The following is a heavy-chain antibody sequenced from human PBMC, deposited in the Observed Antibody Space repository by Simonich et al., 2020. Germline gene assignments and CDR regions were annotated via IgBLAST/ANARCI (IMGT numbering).Heavy chain of an antibody. Sequence: EVQLVESGGGLVQPGGSLRLSCAASGFTFSSYEMNWVRQAPGKWLEWVSYISSSGSTIYYSDSVKGRLTISRDNAKNSLYLQMNSLRAEDTAVYYCARDFRLQLVEIGTYYYYGMDVWGQGTTVTVSS. CDR1: GFTFSSYE. D-gene: IGHD6-6*01. V-gene: IGHV3-48*03. CDR2: ISSSGSTI. CDR3: ARDFRLQLVEIGTYYYYGMDV. J-gene: IGHJ6*02.